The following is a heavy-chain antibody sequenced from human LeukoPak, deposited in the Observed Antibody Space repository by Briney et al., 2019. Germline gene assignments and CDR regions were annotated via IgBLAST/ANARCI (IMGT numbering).Heavy chain of an antibody. D-gene: IGHD5-24*01. CDR1: GFTFSSYW. J-gene: IGHJ4*02. CDR3: ARVHKARDGYNYFDY. Sequence: GGSLRLSCAASGFTFSSYWMSWVRQAPGQGMEWVAYIKQDGSEKYYVDSVKGRFTISRDNAKNSLYLQMNSLRAEDTAVYYCARVHKARDGYNYFDYWGQGTLVTVSS. V-gene: IGHV3-7*01. CDR2: IKQDGSEK.